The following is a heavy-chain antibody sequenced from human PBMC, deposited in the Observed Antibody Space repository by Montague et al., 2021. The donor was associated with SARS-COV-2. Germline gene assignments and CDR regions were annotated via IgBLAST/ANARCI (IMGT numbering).Heavy chain of an antibody. CDR1: RGSFSGYY. CDR3: ARGYCSSTTCYRSLHY. D-gene: IGHD2-2*01. CDR2: INHSGGV. V-gene: IGHV4-34*01. J-gene: IGHJ4*02. Sequence: SETLSLTCTVHRGSFSGYYWTWIRQPPGKGLEWIGEINHSGGVNYNPSLKSRVTISVDTSKNHFSLKLRSVTAADTAIYYCARGYCSSTTCYRSLHYGGQGTLVTVSS.